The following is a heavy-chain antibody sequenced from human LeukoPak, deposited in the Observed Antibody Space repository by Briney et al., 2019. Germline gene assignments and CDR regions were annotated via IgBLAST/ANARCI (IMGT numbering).Heavy chain of an antibody. J-gene: IGHJ6*02. CDR3: ARVVHRSCSGGSFAHGYYYGMDV. V-gene: IGHV1-24*01. Sequence: ASVKGCCKVSGYTLIELSMHWVRQAPGKGIEWMGGFDPEDGEIIYAQKSQGRVTMTEDTPTDTAYMELSSLRSEDTAVYYCARVVHRSCSGGSFAHGYYYGMDVWGQGTTVTVSS. CDR2: FDPEDGEI. CDR1: GYTLIELS. D-gene: IGHD2-15*01.